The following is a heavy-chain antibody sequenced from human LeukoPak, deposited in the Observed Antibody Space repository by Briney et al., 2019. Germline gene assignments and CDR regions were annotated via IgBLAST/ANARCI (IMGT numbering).Heavy chain of an antibody. CDR2: ISGSGSHA. D-gene: IGHD1-1*01. J-gene: IGHJ5*02. V-gene: IGHV3-23*01. CDR3: GSGPVGTTVP. Sequence: PGGSLRLSCAASGFTFSSYAMSWVRQAPGQGLEWVSAISGSGSHANYAESVKGRFTISRDNSKNTLYPQMHSLIAADTAVYYCGSGPVGTTVPWGQGTLVTVSS. CDR1: GFTFSSYA.